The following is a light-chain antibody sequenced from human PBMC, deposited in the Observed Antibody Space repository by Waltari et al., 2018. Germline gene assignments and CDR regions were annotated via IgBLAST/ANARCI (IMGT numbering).Light chain of an antibody. V-gene: IGLV2-11*01. J-gene: IGLJ2*01. CDR3: YSYAGSHTIL. CDR1: SSDVGGYDY. CDR2: DVT. Sequence: QSALTQPRSVSGSPGQSVTISCTGGSSDVGGYDYVSWFQHHPGKAPKLIIYDVTERPSVVPVRASASKSGTAASLTISGLQAEDEGDYYCYSYAGSHTILFGGGTKLTVL.